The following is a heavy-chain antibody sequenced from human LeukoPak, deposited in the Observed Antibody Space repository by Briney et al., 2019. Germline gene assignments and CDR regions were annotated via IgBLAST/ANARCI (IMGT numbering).Heavy chain of an antibody. CDR2: IFHCGGT. J-gene: IGHJ4*02. V-gene: IGHV4-30-4*01. CDR3: VREILYCSGGSCYRGPFDN. Sequence: PSETLSLTCTVSNDSISSGDYYWNWIRQPPGKGLEWTGYIFHCGGTSYNPSLKSRILFSVDTSQNQFSLKLNSVTAADTAVYYCVREILYCSGGSCYRGPFDNWGQGTLVTVSA. D-gene: IGHD2-15*01. CDR1: NDSISSGDYY.